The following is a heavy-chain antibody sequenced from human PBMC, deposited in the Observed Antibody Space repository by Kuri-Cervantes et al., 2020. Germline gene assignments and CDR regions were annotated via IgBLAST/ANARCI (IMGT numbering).Heavy chain of an antibody. J-gene: IGHJ5*02. D-gene: IGHD6-19*01. CDR2: ISYDGSNK. Sequence: GGSLRLSCAASGFTFSSYAMHWVRQAPGKGLEWVAVISYDGSNKYYADSVKGRFTISRDNPKNTLFLEMNSLRAEDTAVYYCADGSAVAPQGSWGQGTLVTVSS. V-gene: IGHV3-30-3*01. CDR1: GFTFSSYA. CDR3: ADGSAVAPQGS.